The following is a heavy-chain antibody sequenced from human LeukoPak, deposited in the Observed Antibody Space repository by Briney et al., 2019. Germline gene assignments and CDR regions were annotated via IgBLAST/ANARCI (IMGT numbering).Heavy chain of an antibody. Sequence: SETLSLTCAVYGGSFSGYYWSWIRQPPGKGLEWIGEINHSGSTNYNPSLKSRVTISVDTSKNQFSLKLSSVTAADTAVYYCARGGGNIAAAAVTFDYWGQGTLVTVSS. CDR3: ARGGGNIAAAAVTFDY. V-gene: IGHV4-34*01. CDR1: GGSFSGYY. J-gene: IGHJ4*02. D-gene: IGHD6-13*01. CDR2: INHSGST.